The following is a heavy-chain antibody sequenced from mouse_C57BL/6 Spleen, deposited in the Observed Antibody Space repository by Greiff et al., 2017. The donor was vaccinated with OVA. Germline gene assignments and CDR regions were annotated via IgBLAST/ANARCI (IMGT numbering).Heavy chain of an antibody. CDR2: INPNYGTT. CDR1: GYSFTDYH. V-gene: IGHV1-39*01. J-gene: IGHJ1*03. CDR3: AREEITTVVGYFDV. Sequence: VQLKESGPELVKPGASVKISCKASGYSFTDYHMNWVKQSHGKSLEWIGVINPNYGTTSYNQKFKGKATLTVDQSSSTDYMQLNSLTSEDSAVYYRAREEITTVVGYFDVWGTGTTVTVSS. D-gene: IGHD1-1*01.